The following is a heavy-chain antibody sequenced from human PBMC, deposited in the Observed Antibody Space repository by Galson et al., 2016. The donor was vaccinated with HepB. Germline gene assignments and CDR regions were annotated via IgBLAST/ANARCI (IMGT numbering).Heavy chain of an antibody. Sequence: SLRLSCAASGFTFSSYSMNWVRQAPGKGLEWVSSISSSSSYIYYADSVKGRFTISRDNAKNSLYLQMDSLRPEDTAAYHCAKERHDSSGWRWDYYYGMDVWGQGTTVTVSS. V-gene: IGHV3-21*01. CDR1: GFTFSSYS. D-gene: IGHD3-22*01. CDR2: ISSSSSYI. CDR3: AKERHDSSGWRWDYYYGMDV. J-gene: IGHJ6*02.